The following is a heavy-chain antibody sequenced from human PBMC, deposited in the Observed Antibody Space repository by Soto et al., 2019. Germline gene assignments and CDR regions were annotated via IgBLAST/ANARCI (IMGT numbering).Heavy chain of an antibody. Sequence: SQTPSLTCAISGDSVSSNSAAWNWIRKSPSRGLEWLGRTYYRSKWYNDYAVSVKSRITINPDTSKNQFSLQLNSVTPEDTAVYYCAYSPWYNWEGLSYYYYGMDVWGQGTTGTVAS. CDR3: AYSPWYNWEGLSYYYYGMDV. CDR1: GDSVSSNSAA. J-gene: IGHJ6*01. CDR2: TYYRSKWYN. D-gene: IGHD1-20*01. V-gene: IGHV6-1*01.